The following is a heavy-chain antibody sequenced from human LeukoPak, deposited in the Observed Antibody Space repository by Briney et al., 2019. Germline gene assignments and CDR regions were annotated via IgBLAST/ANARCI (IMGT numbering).Heavy chain of an antibody. D-gene: IGHD3-9*01. CDR3: AREIQHRTYYDILTGYWGAFDI. J-gene: IGHJ3*02. CDR2: IYYSGST. Sequence: ASETLSLTCTVSGGSISSYYWSWIRQPPGKGLEWIGYIYYSGSTNYNPSLKSRVTISVDTSKNQFSLKLSSVTAADTAVYHCAREIQHRTYYDILTGYWGAFDIWGQGTMVTVSS. V-gene: IGHV4-59*01. CDR1: GGSISSYY.